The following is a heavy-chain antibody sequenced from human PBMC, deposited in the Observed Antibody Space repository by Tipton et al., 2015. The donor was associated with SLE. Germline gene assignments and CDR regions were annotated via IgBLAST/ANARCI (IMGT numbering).Heavy chain of an antibody. D-gene: IGHD3-10*01. CDR1: GGSISSSAYY. J-gene: IGHJ4*02. V-gene: IGHV4-39*01. CDR3: ARHGGRYSAGGDYFDY. Sequence: TLSLTCTVSGGSISSSAYYWGWIHQPPGKGLEWIGSVYYTGSTYYNPPLNSRVSISVDTSKNQFSLKLTSVTAADTAVYYCARHGGRYSAGGDYFDYWVQGILVTVSS. CDR2: VYYTGST.